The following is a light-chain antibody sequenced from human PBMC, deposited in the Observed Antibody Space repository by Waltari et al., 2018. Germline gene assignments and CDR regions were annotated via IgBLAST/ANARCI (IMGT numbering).Light chain of an antibody. CDR3: LSYTSSITFV. CDR1: SNDAGTSKH. V-gene: IGLV2-23*02. J-gene: IGLJ2*01. CDR2: EVT. Sequence: QPALTQPASVSGSPGQSITIPFTGTSNDAGTSKHVCWYQQHPGKAPKLIISEVTERPPGVSDRFSGSKSGNTASLTISGLQAEDEADYYCLSYTSSITFVFGGGTKVSVL.